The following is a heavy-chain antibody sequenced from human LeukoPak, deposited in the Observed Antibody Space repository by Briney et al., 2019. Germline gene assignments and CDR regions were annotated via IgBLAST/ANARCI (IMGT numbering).Heavy chain of an antibody. Sequence: SETLSLTCSVSGGSMRSDSSFWSWIRQPDGKGLEWIGRIYATGNTNYNPSLERRVTISVDTSKNQFSLELTSVTAADTAVYYCARELGSDYGGYSPWGQGTLVTVSS. CDR3: ARELGSDYGGYSP. CDR2: IYATGNT. CDR1: GGSMRSDSSF. D-gene: IGHD4-23*01. V-gene: IGHV4-61*02. J-gene: IGHJ5*02.